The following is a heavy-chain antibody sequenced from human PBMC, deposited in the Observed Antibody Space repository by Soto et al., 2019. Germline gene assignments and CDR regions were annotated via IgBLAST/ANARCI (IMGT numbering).Heavy chain of an antibody. V-gene: IGHV4-59*01. CDR1: GGSISSYY. Sequence: SETLSLTCTVSGGSISSYYWSWIRQPPGRGLEWIGYIYYSGSTNYNPSLKSRVTISVDTSKNQFSLKLSSVTAADTAVYYCARVPPLVDVPYFDYWGQGTLVTVSS. J-gene: IGHJ4*02. CDR2: IYYSGST. CDR3: ARVPPLVDVPYFDY. D-gene: IGHD6-6*01.